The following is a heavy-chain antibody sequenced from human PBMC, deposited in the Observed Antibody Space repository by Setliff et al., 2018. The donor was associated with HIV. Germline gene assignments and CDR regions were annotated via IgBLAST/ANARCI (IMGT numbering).Heavy chain of an antibody. Sequence: GGSLRLSCAASGFTFSNHVMNWVRQAPGKGLEWVSAISTCGGAADYADSVKGRFTISRDNSRNTLYLQMTSLRAEDTALYFCARRGNLLEGRQLDSWGQGTLVTVSS. J-gene: IGHJ4*02. CDR2: ISTCGGAA. V-gene: IGHV3-23*01. D-gene: IGHD1-1*01. CDR3: ARRGNLLEGRQLDS. CDR1: GFTFSNHV.